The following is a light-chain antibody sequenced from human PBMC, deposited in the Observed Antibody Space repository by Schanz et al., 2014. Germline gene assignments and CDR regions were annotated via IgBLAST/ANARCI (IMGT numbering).Light chain of an antibody. CDR1: QSVLYSSNNKNY. J-gene: IGKJ4*01. CDR3: QQYYGLPLT. CDR2: WAS. V-gene: IGKV4-1*01. Sequence: DIVMTQSPDSLAVSLGERATINCKSSQSVLYSSNNKNYLAWYQQKPGQPPKLLIYWASTRESRVPDRFSGSGSGTDFTLTISSLQAEDVAVYYCQQYYGLPLTFGGGTKVEIK.